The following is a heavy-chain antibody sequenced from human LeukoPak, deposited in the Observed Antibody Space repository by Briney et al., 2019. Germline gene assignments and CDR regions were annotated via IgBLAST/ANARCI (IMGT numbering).Heavy chain of an antibody. CDR3: AKGSYYDSSGSFYFDY. CDR2: ISGSGDNT. D-gene: IGHD3-22*01. Sequence: ETLSLTCAVYGGSFSGYYWSWVRQAPGKGLEWVSGISGSGDNTYYADSVKGRFTISRDNSKNTLYVQVNSLGTEDTAAYYCAKGSYYDSSGSFYFDYWGQGTLVTVSS. CDR1: GGSFSGYY. V-gene: IGHV3-23*01. J-gene: IGHJ4*02.